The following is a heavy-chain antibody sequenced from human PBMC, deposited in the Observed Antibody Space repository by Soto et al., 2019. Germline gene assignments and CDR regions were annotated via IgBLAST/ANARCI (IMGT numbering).Heavy chain of an antibody. CDR2: IIPIFGTA. CDR3: ATGGRGSSSAARFYFEV. J-gene: IGHJ4*02. V-gene: IGHV1-69*12. Sequence: QVQLVQSGAEVKKPGSSVKVTCKASGGTFSSNAISWVRQAPGQGLEWMGGIIPIFGTAHYAQKFQGRVTVPEDESTSTASTELSSLKSEDTAVYYLATGGRGSSSAARFYFEVWGQGNLVTVSS. D-gene: IGHD5-18*01. CDR1: GGTFSSNA.